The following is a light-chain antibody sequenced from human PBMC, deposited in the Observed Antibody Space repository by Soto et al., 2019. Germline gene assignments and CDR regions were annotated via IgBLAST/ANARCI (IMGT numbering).Light chain of an antibody. CDR3: RSYTSSSLDV. CDR1: SSDVGGYNY. CDR2: DVS. J-gene: IGLJ1*01. Sequence: QSALTQPASVSGSPGQSITISCTGTSSDVGGYNYVSWYQQHPGKAPKLMIYDVSNRPSGVSNRFSGSKSGNTASLTISGLQAEDEADYYCRSYTSSSLDVFGTGTKLTVL. V-gene: IGLV2-14*01.